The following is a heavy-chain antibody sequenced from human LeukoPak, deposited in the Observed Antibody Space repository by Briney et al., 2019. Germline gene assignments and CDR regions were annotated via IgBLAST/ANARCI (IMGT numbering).Heavy chain of an antibody. Sequence: GGSLRLSCAASGFTFSNYGMHWVRQAPGKGLEWVTFIQYDGSNKYYADSVKGRFTISRDNSKNTLYLQMNSLRAEDTAVYYCAKLGTSWSFDYWGQGTLVTVSS. CDR2: IQYDGSNK. CDR1: GFTFSNYG. J-gene: IGHJ4*02. CDR3: AKLGTSWSFDY. V-gene: IGHV3-30*02. D-gene: IGHD2-2*01.